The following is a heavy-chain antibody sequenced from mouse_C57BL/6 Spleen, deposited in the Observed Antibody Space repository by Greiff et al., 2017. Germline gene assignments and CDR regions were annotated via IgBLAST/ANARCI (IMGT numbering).Heavy chain of an antibody. CDR1: GYTFTSYG. V-gene: IGHV1-81*01. CDR3: ARKPPLSNYGYFDV. J-gene: IGHJ1*03. Sequence: VQLQQSGAELARPGASVKLSCKASGYTFTSYGISWVKQRTGQGLEWIGEIYPRSGNTYYNEKFKGKATLTADKSSSTAYMELRSLTSEDSAVYFCARKPPLSNYGYFDVWGTGTTVTVSS. D-gene: IGHD2-5*01. CDR2: IYPRSGNT.